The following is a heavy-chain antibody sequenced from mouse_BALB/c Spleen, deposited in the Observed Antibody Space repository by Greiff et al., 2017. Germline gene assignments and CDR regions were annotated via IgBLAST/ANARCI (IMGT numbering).Heavy chain of an antibody. CDR1: GFTFTDYY. CDR3: ARTMRDYAMDY. CDR2: IRNKANGYTT. Sequence: EVQRVESGGGLVQPGGSLRLSCATSGFTFTDYYMSWVRQPPGKALEWLGFIRNKANGYTTEYSASVKGRFTISRDNSQSILYLQMNTLRAEDSATYYCARTMRDYAMDYWGQGTSVTVSS. D-gene: IGHD2-4*01. V-gene: IGHV7-3*02. J-gene: IGHJ4*01.